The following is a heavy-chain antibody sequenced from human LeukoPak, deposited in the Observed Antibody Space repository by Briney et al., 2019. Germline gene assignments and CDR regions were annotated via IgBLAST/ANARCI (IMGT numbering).Heavy chain of an antibody. V-gene: IGHV1-2*04. D-gene: IGHD6-19*01. Sequence: ASVRVSCKASGYTFTDYYIQWMRQAPGQGLGWMGWINPNSGGTDSPQKFRGWVTLTRDTSVSTAYMELSGLRSDDTAMYYCARGSGWYYYGMDVWGQGTTVTVSS. CDR3: ARGSGWYYYGMDV. J-gene: IGHJ6*02. CDR2: INPNSGGT. CDR1: GYTFTDYY.